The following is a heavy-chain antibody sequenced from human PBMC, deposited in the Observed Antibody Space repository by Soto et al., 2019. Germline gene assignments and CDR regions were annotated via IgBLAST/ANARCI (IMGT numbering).Heavy chain of an antibody. CDR3: ARGIAATPYYFDY. V-gene: IGHV6-1*01. CDR2: TYYRSKWYN. Sequence: SQSLSLTCTISGDSISNNTAASNSIRQSPSRGLEWLGRTYYRSKWYNDYAVSVKSRITINPDTSKNQFSLQLNSVTPEDTAVYYCARGIAATPYYFDYWGQGTLVTVSS. D-gene: IGHD6-13*01. J-gene: IGHJ4*02. CDR1: GDSISNNTAA.